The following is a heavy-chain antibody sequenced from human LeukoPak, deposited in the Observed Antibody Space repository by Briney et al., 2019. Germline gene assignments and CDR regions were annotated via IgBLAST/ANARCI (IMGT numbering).Heavy chain of an antibody. J-gene: IGHJ3*02. CDR2: INHSGST. D-gene: IGHD2-21*02. CDR3: ARGLLRFCWGDCRGPDAFDI. CDR1: GGSISSGSYY. Sequence: SETLSLTCTVSGGSISSGSYYWSWIRQPPGKGLEWIGEINHSGSTNYNPSLKSRVTISVDTSKNQFSLKLSSVTAADTAVYYCARGLLRFCWGDCRGPDAFDIWGQGTMVTVSS. V-gene: IGHV4-39*07.